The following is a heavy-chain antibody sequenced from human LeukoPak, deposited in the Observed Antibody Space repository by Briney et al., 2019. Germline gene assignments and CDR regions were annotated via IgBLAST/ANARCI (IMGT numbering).Heavy chain of an antibody. D-gene: IGHD2-2*02. CDR1: GYSFTSYW. CDR3: ARVPFDCSSTSCYINWFDP. Sequence: GEPLKISCKGSGYSFTSYWIGWVRQMPGKGLEWMGILYPGDSDTRYSPSFQGQVTISADKSISTAYLQWSSLKASDTAMYYCARVPFDCSSTSCYINWFDPWGQGTLVTVSS. J-gene: IGHJ5*02. CDR2: LYPGDSDT. V-gene: IGHV5-51*01.